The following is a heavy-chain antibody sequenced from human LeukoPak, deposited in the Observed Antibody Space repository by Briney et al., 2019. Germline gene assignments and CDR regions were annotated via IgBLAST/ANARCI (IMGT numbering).Heavy chain of an antibody. V-gene: IGHV1-69*13. CDR3: ARDPLHYYDSSGYSSGGYFDY. CDR2: IIRIFGTA. J-gene: IGHJ4*02. D-gene: IGHD3-22*01. Sequence: VASVTVSCKASGGTFSIYAISWVRQAPGQGLEWMGGIIRIFGTANYAQKFQGRVTITADESTSTAYMELSSLRSEDTAVYYCARDPLHYYDSSGYSSGGYFDYWGQGTLVTVSS. CDR1: GGTFSIYA.